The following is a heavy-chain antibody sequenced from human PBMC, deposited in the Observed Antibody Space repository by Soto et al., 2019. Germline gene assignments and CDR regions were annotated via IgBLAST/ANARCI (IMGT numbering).Heavy chain of an antibody. D-gene: IGHD3-10*01. CDR3: ARVNLGFGELLFDY. V-gene: IGHV4-4*02. CDR1: GGSISSSNW. J-gene: IGHJ4*02. CDR2: IYHSGST. Sequence: PSETLSLTCAVSGGSISSSNWWSWVRQPPGKGLEWIGEIYHSGSTNYNPSLKSRVTISVDKSKNQFSLKLSSVTAADTAVYYCARVNLGFGELLFDYWGQGTLVTVSS.